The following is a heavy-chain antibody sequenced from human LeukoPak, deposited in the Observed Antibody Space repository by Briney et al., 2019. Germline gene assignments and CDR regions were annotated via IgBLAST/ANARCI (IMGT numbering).Heavy chain of an antibody. CDR3: ARTVGNYDFWSGYYDYGMDV. CDR2: IKQDGSEK. CDR1: GFTFSSYW. D-gene: IGHD3-3*01. V-gene: IGHV3-7*01. J-gene: IGHJ6*02. Sequence: GGSLRLSCAASGFTFSSYWMSWVRQAPGKGLEWVANIKQDGSEKYYVDSVKGRFTISRDNSKNTLYLQMNSLRAEDTAVYYCARTVGNYDFWSGYYDYGMDVWGQGTTVTVSS.